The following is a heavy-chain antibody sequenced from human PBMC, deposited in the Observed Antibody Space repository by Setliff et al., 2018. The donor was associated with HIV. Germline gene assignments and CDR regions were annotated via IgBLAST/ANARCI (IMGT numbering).Heavy chain of an antibody. CDR2: IHTSGST. D-gene: IGHD6-6*01. CDR1: GGSISSGSYY. J-gene: IGHJ4*02. CDR3: ARHDTEYSSYPIDY. Sequence: SETLSLTCTVSGGSISSGSYYWGWIRQPAGKGLEWIGHIHTSGSTKYNPSLKSRVTISADTSKNQFSLNLSSVTAADTAVYYCARHDTEYSSYPIDYWGQGNLVTVSS. V-gene: IGHV4-61*09.